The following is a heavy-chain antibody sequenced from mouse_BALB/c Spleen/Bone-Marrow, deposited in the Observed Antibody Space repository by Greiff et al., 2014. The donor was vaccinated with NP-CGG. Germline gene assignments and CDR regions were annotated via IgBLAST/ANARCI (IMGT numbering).Heavy chain of an antibody. V-gene: IGHV14-3*02. J-gene: IGHJ2*01. CDR2: IDPENGNI. CDR1: GFNIKDTY. CDR3: TRRGFDF. Sequence: EVQLQQSGAELVKPGASVKLSCTASGFNIKDTYIHWVKRRPEQGLEWIGRIDPENGNIIYDPKFQVKATITADTSSNTAYLQLSSLTSEDTAVYYCTRRGFDFWGQGTTLTVSS.